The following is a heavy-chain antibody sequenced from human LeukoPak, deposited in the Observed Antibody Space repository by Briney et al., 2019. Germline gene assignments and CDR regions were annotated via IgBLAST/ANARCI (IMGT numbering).Heavy chain of an antibody. CDR3: ARYPYSGISGWQAFDY. D-gene: IGHD6-19*01. CDR1: GGSISSSSYY. CDR2: IPYSGNA. Sequence: SETLSLTCTVSGGSISSSSYYWGWIRQPPGQGLEWIGIIPYSGNAYYSPSLKSRVTISVDTSKKQFSLKVSSVTAADTAVYYCARYPYSGISGWQAFDYWGQGTLVTVSS. J-gene: IGHJ4*02. V-gene: IGHV4-39*01.